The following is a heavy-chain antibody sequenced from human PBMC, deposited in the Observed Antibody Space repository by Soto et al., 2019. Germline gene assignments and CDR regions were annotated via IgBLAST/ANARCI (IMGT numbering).Heavy chain of an antibody. V-gene: IGHV3-23*01. J-gene: IGHJ3*02. CDR2: ISGSGGST. CDR3: AKQPGYSSGWYGAFDI. Sequence: GGSLRLSCAASGITFSSYAMSWVRQAPGKGLEWVSAISGSGGSTYYADSVKGRFTISRDNSKNTLYLQMNSLRAEDTAVYYCAKQPGYSSGWYGAFDIWGQGTMVTVSS. D-gene: IGHD6-19*01. CDR1: GITFSSYA.